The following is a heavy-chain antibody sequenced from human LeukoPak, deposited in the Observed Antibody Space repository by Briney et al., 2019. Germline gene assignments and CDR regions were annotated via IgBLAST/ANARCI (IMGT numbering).Heavy chain of an antibody. V-gene: IGHV1-18*01. CDR2: ISAYNGNT. CDR3: ARDRGYSYGPLFDY. Sequence: ASVTVSFTASGYTFTIYGISWVRQAPGQGGERMGWISAYNGNTNYTQKLQGRDTITTDTSTSTAYMELRSLRSDDTAVYYCARDRGYSYGPLFDYWGQGTLVTVSS. D-gene: IGHD5-18*01. CDR1: GYTFTIYG. J-gene: IGHJ4*02.